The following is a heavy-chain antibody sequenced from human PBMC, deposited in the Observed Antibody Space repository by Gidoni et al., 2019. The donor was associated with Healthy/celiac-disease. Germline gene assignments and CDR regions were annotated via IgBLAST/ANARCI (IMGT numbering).Heavy chain of an antibody. Sequence: QVQLQESGPGLVKPSGTLSLTCAVAGGSISSRHWWSWVRQPPGKGLEWIGEIYHSGSTNYNPSLKSRVTISVDKSKNQFSLKLSSVTAADTAVYYCAREKPSVPAAPRDNWFDPWGQGTLVTVSS. J-gene: IGHJ5*02. CDR1: GGSISSRHW. CDR2: IYHSGST. V-gene: IGHV4-4*02. CDR3: AREKPSVPAAPRDNWFDP. D-gene: IGHD2-2*01.